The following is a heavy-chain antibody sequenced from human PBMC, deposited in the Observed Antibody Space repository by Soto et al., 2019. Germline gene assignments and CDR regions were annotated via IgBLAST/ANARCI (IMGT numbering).Heavy chain of an antibody. CDR3: ARSPLTIAAADDAFDI. D-gene: IGHD6-13*01. CDR1: GYSFTSYW. CDR2: IYPGDSDT. V-gene: IGHV5-51*01. Sequence: GESLKISCKGSGYSFTSYWIGWVRQMPGKGLEWMGIIYPGDSDTRYSPSFQGQATISADKSISTAYLQWSSLKASDTAMYYCARSPLTIAAADDAFDIWGQGTMVTVSS. J-gene: IGHJ3*02.